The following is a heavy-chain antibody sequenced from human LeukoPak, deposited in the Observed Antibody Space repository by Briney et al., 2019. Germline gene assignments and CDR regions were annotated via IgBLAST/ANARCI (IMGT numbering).Heavy chain of an antibody. V-gene: IGHV3-66*02. CDR1: GFTVSSNY. CDR3: ARVSSLGSGNHDYGMDV. D-gene: IGHD3-10*02. Sequence: PGGSLRLSCAASGFTVSSNYMSWVRQAPGKGLEWVSVIYSGGSTYYADSVKGRFTISRDNSRNTLYLQMNSLRAEDTAVYYCARVSSLGSGNHDYGMDVWGQGTTVTVSS. J-gene: IGHJ6*02. CDR2: IYSGGST.